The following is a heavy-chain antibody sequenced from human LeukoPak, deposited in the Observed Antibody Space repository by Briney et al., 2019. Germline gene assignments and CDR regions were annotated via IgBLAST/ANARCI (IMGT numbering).Heavy chain of an antibody. CDR3: ARRVEYQLLYWFDP. J-gene: IGHJ5*02. Sequence: GASVKVSCKASGYTFTGYYMHWVRQAPGQGLEWMGWINPNSGGTNYAQKFQGRVTMTRDTSISTAYMELSRLRSDDTAVYYCARRVEYQLLYWFDPWGQGTLVTVSS. V-gene: IGHV1-2*02. CDR1: GYTFTGYY. D-gene: IGHD2-2*01. CDR2: INPNSGGT.